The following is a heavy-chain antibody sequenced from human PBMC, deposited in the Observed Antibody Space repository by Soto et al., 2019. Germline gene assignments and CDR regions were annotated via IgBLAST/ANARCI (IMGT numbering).Heavy chain of an antibody. CDR1: GFTFSSYW. J-gene: IGHJ4*02. CDR3: ARNPYYYDSSGYYSG. Sequence: EVQLVESGGGLVQPGGSLRLSCAASGFTFSSYWMHWVRQAPGKGLVWVSRINSDGSSTSYADSVKGRFTISRDNAKKTLYLQMNSLRAEDTAVYYCARNPYYYDSSGYYSGWGQGTLVTVSS. V-gene: IGHV3-74*01. CDR2: INSDGSST. D-gene: IGHD3-22*01.